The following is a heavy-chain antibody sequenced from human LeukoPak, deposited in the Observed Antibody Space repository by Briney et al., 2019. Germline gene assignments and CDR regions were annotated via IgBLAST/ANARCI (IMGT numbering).Heavy chain of an antibody. D-gene: IGHD1-26*01. CDR2: ISSNGGST. V-gene: IGHV3-64*01. CDR1: GFTFSSYA. Sequence: AGGSLRLSCTASGFTFSSYAMHWVRQAPGKGLEYVSAISSNGGSTYYANSVKGRFTISRDNSKNTLDLQMGSLRPEDTAVYYCARYRFVVGATDSFDMWGQGTTVTVSS. CDR3: ARYRFVVGATDSFDM. J-gene: IGHJ3*02.